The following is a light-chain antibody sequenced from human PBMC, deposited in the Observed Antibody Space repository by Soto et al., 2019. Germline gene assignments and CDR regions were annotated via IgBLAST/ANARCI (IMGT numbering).Light chain of an antibody. Sequence: GDRVTITCRASQSISSWLAWYQQKPGKAPKLLIYDASSLESGVPSRFSGSGSGTEFTLTISSLQPDDFATYYCXQYNSYPWTFGQGTKVEIK. CDR1: QSISSW. CDR3: XQYNSYPWT. J-gene: IGKJ1*01. CDR2: DAS. V-gene: IGKV1-5*01.